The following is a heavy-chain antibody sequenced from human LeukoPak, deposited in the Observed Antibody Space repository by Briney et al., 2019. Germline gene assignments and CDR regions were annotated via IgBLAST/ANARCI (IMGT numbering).Heavy chain of an antibody. Sequence: SETLALTCAVYGGSFSGYYWSWIRQPPGKGLEWIGEINHSGSTNYNPSLKSRVTISVDTSKNQFSLKLSYVTAADTAVYSCARGLAAAGFDPWGQGTLVTVSS. V-gene: IGHV4-34*01. CDR2: INHSGST. J-gene: IGHJ5*02. D-gene: IGHD6-13*01. CDR1: GGSFSGYY. CDR3: ARGLAAAGFDP.